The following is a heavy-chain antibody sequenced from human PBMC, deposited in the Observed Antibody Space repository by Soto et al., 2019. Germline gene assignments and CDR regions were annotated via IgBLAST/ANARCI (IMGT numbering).Heavy chain of an antibody. Sequence: QVHLVQSGAEVRKPGASVKVSCKASGYSFTSYGISWVRQAPGQGLEWMGWISTDNGNTNYAHNLQGRVSMTIDPSTSTAYMELWSLGSDDTAVYYCARDVPDKSLFFYYYGMDVWVQGNTVTVSS. CDR2: ISTDNGNT. D-gene: IGHD2-21*01. CDR3: ARDVPDKSLFFYYYGMDV. J-gene: IGHJ6*02. CDR1: GYSFTSYG. V-gene: IGHV1-18*01.